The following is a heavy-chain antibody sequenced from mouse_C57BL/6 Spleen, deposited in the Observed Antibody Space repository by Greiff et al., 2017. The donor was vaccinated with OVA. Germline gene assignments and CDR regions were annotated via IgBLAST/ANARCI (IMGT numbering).Heavy chain of an antibody. Sequence: VQLQQSGAELVKPGASVKLSCKASGYTFTSYWMHWVKQRPGQGLEWIGMIHPNSGSTNYNEKFKSKATLTVDKSSSTAYMQLSSLTSEDSAVYYCARYTGYSNFYAMDYWGQGTSVTVSS. CDR2: IHPNSGST. CDR3: ARYTGYSNFYAMDY. J-gene: IGHJ4*01. D-gene: IGHD2-5*01. CDR1: GYTFTSYW. V-gene: IGHV1-64*01.